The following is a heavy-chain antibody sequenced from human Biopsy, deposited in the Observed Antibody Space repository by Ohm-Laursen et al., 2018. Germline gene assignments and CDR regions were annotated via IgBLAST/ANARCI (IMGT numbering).Heavy chain of an antibody. D-gene: IGHD5-24*01. CDR1: GGDINNYY. Sequence: SETLSLTCNVSGGDINNYYWSWIRQPAGKGLEWIGYVYYTGSTDYNPSLKSRVTISVDTSKNQFSLRPSSVTAADTAVYYCARDSGGMATILDAFDLWGQGTMVTVSP. CDR2: VYYTGST. J-gene: IGHJ3*01. V-gene: IGHV4-59*01. CDR3: ARDSGGMATILDAFDL.